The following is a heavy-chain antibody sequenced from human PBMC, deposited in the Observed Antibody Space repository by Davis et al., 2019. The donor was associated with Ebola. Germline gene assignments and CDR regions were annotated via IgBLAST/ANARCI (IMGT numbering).Heavy chain of an antibody. CDR1: GFTFSTYY. D-gene: IGHD3-16*01. J-gene: IGHJ6*04. V-gene: IGHV3-7*04. CDR2: IPHVGSEK. CDR3: ARGWAGLDV. Sequence: GGSLRLSCAASGFTFSTYYITWVRQAPGKGLEWVATIPHVGSEKYYVDSVKGRFTSSRDNAKNSVYLQMNSLSAEDTAVYYCARGWAGLDVWGKGTTVTVSS.